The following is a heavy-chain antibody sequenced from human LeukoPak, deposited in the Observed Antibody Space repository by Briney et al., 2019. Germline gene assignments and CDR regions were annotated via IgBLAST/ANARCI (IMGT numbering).Heavy chain of an antibody. CDR1: GGSFSGYY. J-gene: IGHJ4*02. CDR3: ARGGYVWGSYRHFDY. Sequence: PSETLSLTCAVYGGSFSGYYWSWIRQPPGKGLGWIGEINHSGSTNYNPSLKSRVTISVDTSKNQFSLKLSSVTAADTAVYYCARGGYVWGSYRHFDYWGQGTLVTVSS. CDR2: INHSGST. D-gene: IGHD3-16*02. V-gene: IGHV4-34*01.